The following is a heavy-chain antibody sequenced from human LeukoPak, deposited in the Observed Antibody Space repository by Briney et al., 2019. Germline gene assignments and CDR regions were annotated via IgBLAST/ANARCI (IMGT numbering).Heavy chain of an antibody. CDR1: GFTFSSYG. D-gene: IGHD2-21*02. CDR3: AKDFEADSDAFDI. Sequence: GGSLRLSCAASGFTFSSYGIHWVRQAPGKGLEGVAVISYDGSNKYYADSVKGRFTISRDNSKNTLYLQMNSLRAEDTAVYYCAKDFEADSDAFDIWGQGTMVTVSS. V-gene: IGHV3-30*18. CDR2: ISYDGSNK. J-gene: IGHJ3*02.